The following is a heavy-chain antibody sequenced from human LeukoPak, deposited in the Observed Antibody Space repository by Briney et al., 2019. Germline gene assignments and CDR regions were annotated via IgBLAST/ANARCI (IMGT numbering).Heavy chain of an antibody. D-gene: IGHD2-15*01. CDR3: ARDGDIVVVVAASYFDY. CDR2: ISAYNGNT. J-gene: IGHJ4*02. Sequence: ASVKVSCKASGYTLTSYGISWVRQAPGQGLEWMGWISAYNGNTNYAQKLQGRVTMTTDTSTSTAYMELRSLRSDDTAVYYCARDGDIVVVVAASYFDYWGQGTLVTVSS. CDR1: GYTLTSYG. V-gene: IGHV1-18*04.